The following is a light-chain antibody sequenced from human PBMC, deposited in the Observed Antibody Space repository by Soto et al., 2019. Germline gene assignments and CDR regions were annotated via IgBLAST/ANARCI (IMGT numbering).Light chain of an antibody. CDR1: SSNIGAGCD. Sequence: QSVLTQPPSVSGAPGQRVTISCTGSSSNIGAGCDVHWYQQLPGTAPKLLIYGNSNRPSGVPDRFSGSKSGTSASLAITGLQAEDEADYYCQSYDSSLSPSLFGNGTKVT. V-gene: IGLV1-40*01. CDR2: GNS. CDR3: QSYDSSLSPSL. J-gene: IGLJ1*01.